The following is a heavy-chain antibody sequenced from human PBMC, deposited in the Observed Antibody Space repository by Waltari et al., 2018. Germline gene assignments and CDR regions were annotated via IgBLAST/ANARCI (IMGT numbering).Heavy chain of an antibody. D-gene: IGHD3-10*01. CDR1: GFTFSSYA. V-gene: IGHV3-30*01. J-gene: IGHJ4*02. CDR3: ARFVLLHYFDY. CDR2: ISYDGSNK. Sequence: QVQLVASGGGVVQPGRSLRLSCAASGFTFSSYAMHWVRQAPGKGLEWVAVISYDGSNKYYADSVKGRFTISRDNSKNTLYLQMNSLRAEDTAVYYCARFVLLHYFDYWGQGTLVTVSS.